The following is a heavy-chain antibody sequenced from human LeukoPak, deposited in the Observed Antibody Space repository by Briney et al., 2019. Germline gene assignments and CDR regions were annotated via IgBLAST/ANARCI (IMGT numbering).Heavy chain of an antibody. V-gene: IGHV3-21*01. D-gene: IGHD3-10*01. CDR3: AKEKQYYGSIVDN. CDR1: GFTFSSYS. CDR2: ISSSSNYI. J-gene: IGHJ4*02. Sequence: NPGGSLRLSCAASGFTFSSYSMNWVRQAPGKGLEWVSSISSSSNYIYYADSVKGRFTISRDNAKNSLYLQMNSLRAEDTAMYYCAKEKQYYGSIVDNWGQGTLVTVSS.